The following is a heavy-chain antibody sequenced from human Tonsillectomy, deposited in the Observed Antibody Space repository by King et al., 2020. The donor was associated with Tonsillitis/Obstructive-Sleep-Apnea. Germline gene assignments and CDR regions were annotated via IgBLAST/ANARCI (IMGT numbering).Heavy chain of an antibody. V-gene: IGHV5-51*01. Sequence: DVQLVESGAEVKKPGESLKISCKGSGNSFTRYWIGWVRQMPGKGLEWMGIIYPGDSDTRYSPSFQGQVTISADKSTTTAYLQWSSLKASDTAMYYCALPVAVDVAFNIWGQRTMVTVSS. CDR2: IYPGDSDT. J-gene: IGHJ3*02. CDR3: ALPVAVDVAFNI. CDR1: GNSFTRYW.